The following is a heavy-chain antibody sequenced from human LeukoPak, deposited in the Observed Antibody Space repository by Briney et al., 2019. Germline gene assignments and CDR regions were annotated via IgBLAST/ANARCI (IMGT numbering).Heavy chain of an antibody. Sequence: AAVKVSCKACVCTFTRYYMHWVRQAAGQGREWMGWINPNNGGTHYAQKLHGRVTMTRDTSISTAYMELSRLRSDDTGVYYCARERGDYSKSVWGQGTLVTVSS. J-gene: IGHJ4*02. D-gene: IGHD4-11*01. CDR1: VCTFTRYY. CDR3: ARERGDYSKSV. CDR2: INPNNGGT. V-gene: IGHV1-2*02.